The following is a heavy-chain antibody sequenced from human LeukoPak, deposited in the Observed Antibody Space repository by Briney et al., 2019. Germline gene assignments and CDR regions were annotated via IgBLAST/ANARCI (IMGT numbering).Heavy chain of an antibody. Sequence: SETLSLTCSVSGGSISNYFWTWIRQPPGKGLEWIGYINYSGSTNYNPSLKSRVTISVDTSKNQFSLRLTSVTAADTSVYYCARGYAGATTFDYWGQGTLVTVSS. D-gene: IGHD1-26*01. V-gene: IGHV4-59*01. CDR3: ARGYAGATTFDY. J-gene: IGHJ4*02. CDR1: GGSISNYF. CDR2: INYSGST.